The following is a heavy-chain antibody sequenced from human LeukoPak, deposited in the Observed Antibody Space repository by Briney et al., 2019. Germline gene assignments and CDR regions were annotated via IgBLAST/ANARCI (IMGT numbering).Heavy chain of an antibody. CDR3: AKFHGSDY. J-gene: IGHJ4*02. Sequence: GGSLRLSCAASGFTFSSYGMHWVRQAPGKGLEWVAVISYDGSNKYYADSVKGRFTISRDNSKNTLYLQMNSLRAEDTAVYYCAKFHGSDYWGQGTLVTVSS. CDR1: GFTFSSYG. CDR2: ISYDGSNK. V-gene: IGHV3-30*18.